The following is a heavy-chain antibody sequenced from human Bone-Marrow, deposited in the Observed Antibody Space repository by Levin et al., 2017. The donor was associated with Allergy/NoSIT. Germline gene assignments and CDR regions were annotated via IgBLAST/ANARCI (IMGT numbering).Heavy chain of an antibody. Sequence: GESLKISCAASGFPFSTYWMTWVRQAPGKGLELVGNIKQDGSEIYYVDSVKGRFTISRDNAKNSLYLQMNSLRAEDTAVYYCARRPFMITFGGVDYWGQGTLVTVSS. CDR3: ARRPFMITFGGVDY. CDR2: IKQDGSEI. D-gene: IGHD3-16*01. CDR1: GFPFSTYW. V-gene: IGHV3-7*01. J-gene: IGHJ4*02.